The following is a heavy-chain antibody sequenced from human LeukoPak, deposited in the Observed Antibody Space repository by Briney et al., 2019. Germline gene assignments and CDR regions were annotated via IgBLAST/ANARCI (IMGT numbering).Heavy chain of an antibody. V-gene: IGHV4-59*01. D-gene: IGHD5-12*01. CDR2: IYYSGST. Sequence: SETLSLTCTVSGGSINSYYWSWIRQPPGKGLEWIGYIYYSGSTNYNPSLKSRVTISVDTSKNQFSLKLSSVTAADTAVYYCAREWGYSGYAGGDDAFDIWGQGTMVTVSS. CDR1: GGSINSYY. CDR3: AREWGYSGYAGGDDAFDI. J-gene: IGHJ3*02.